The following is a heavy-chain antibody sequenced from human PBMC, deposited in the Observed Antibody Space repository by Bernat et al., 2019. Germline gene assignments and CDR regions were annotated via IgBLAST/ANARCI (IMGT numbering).Heavy chain of an antibody. J-gene: IGHJ4*02. CDR2: IWYEGSNK. Sequence: QVQLVESGGGVVQPGRSLRLSCAASEFTFSSYGMHWVRQAPGKGLEWLAVIWYEGSNKYYADSVKGRFTISRDNSKNTLYLQMNSLRAEDTAVYYCARDRNRYSYGYGYGYWGQGTLVTVSS. V-gene: IGHV3-33*01. CDR3: ARDRNRYSYGYGYGY. CDR1: EFTFSSYG. D-gene: IGHD5-18*01.